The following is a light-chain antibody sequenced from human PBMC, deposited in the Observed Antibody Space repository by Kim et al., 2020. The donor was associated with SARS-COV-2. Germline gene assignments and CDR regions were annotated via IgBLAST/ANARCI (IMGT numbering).Light chain of an antibody. CDR3: QQGHNFPRT. CDR2: DAS. V-gene: IGKV1-39*01. CDR1: QSISTF. Sequence: DIQMTQSPSSLSASVGDRVTITCRASQSISTFLNWYQQTPGKAHRLLIYDASSLQTGVPSRFSGSGSGTDFTLTISSLRREDFTTYYCQQGHNFPRTFGQGTKLEI. J-gene: IGKJ2*02.